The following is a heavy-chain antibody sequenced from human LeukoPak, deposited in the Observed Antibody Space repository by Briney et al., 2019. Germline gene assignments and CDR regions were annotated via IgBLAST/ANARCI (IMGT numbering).Heavy chain of an antibody. CDR2: INPNGDT. J-gene: IGHJ4*02. CDR1: GYTFTGYR. V-gene: IGHV1-2*06. CDR3: ASHYGSGSLVDY. Sequence: ASVKVSCKASGYTFTGYRMHWVRQAPGQGLEWMGRINPNGDTNYAQKFQGRVTMTRDTSISTAYMELSSLRPEDTAVYYCASHYGSGSLVDYWGQGTLVTVSS. D-gene: IGHD3-10*01.